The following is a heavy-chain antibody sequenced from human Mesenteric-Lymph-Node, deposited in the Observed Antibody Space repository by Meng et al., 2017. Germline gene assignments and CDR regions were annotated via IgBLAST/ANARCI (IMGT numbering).Heavy chain of an antibody. Sequence: GGSLRLSCAASGFTFSSYAMHWVRQAPGKGLEWVAVISYDGSNKYYADSVKGRFTISRDNSKNTLYLQMNSLRAEDTAVYYCAREVYYYYDSSGLLYWGQGTLVTVSS. V-gene: IGHV3-30*01. D-gene: IGHD3-22*01. J-gene: IGHJ4*02. CDR1: GFTFSSYA. CDR3: AREVYYYYDSSGLLY. CDR2: ISYDGSNK.